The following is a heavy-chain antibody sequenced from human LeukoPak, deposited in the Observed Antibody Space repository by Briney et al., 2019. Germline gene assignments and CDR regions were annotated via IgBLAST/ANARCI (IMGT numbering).Heavy chain of an antibody. CDR3: ARASWISTADAVC. V-gene: IGHV3-23*01. J-gene: IGHJ4*02. CDR1: VSSAKYA. D-gene: IGHD2-2*03. CDR2: MKGGGESS. Sequence: VGSLRVSPAEPLVSSAKYAISWVSEAPARGREGLSSMKGGGESSYAASVKGRFTLSRDISRNTVYLQLNNLRVDDTATYYCARASWISTADAVCWGQGTQVTVSP.